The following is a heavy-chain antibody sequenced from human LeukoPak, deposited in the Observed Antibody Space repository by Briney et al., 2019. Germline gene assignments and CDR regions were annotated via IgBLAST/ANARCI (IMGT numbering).Heavy chain of an antibody. CDR2: IWYDGSNK. CDR3: ARDYSIAVAATDAFDI. J-gene: IGHJ3*02. Sequence: HPGGSLRLSCAASGFTFSSYGMHWVRQAPGKGLEWVAVIWYDGSNKYYADSVKGRFTISRDNSKNTLFLQMNSLRAEDTAVYYCARDYSIAVAATDAFDIWGQGTMVTVSS. CDR1: GFTFSSYG. V-gene: IGHV3-33*01. D-gene: IGHD6-19*01.